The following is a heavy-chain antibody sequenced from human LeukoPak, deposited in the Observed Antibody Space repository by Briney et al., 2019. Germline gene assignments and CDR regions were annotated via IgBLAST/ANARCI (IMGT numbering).Heavy chain of an antibody. Sequence: PSETLSLTCAVYGGSFSGYYWSWIRQPPGKGLEWIREINHSGSTNYNPSLKSRVTISVDTSKNQFSLKLSPVTAADTAVYYCARSFVVVPAAKITYGMDVWGQGTTVTVSS. V-gene: IGHV4-34*01. D-gene: IGHD2-2*01. CDR2: INHSGST. CDR3: ARSFVVVPAAKITYGMDV. J-gene: IGHJ6*02. CDR1: GGSFSGYY.